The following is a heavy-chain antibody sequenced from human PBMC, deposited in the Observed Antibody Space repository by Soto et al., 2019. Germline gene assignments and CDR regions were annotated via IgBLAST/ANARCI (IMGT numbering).Heavy chain of an antibody. D-gene: IGHD2-2*01. J-gene: IGHJ6*02. CDR1: GFTFSSYS. CDR3: ASTCSSTSCYSSYYYGMDV. V-gene: IGHV3-21*01. Sequence: GGSLRLSCAASGFTFSSYSMNWVRQAPGKGLEWVSSISSSSSYIYYADSVKGRFTISRDNAKNSLYLQMNSLRAEDTAVYYCASTCSSTSCYSSYYYGMDVWGQGTTVTVYS. CDR2: ISSSSSYI.